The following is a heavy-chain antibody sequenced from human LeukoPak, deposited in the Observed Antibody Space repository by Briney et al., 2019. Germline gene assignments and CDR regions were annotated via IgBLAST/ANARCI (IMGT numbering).Heavy chain of an antibody. D-gene: IGHD6-19*01. CDR2: INHSGST. CDR3: ARHLGSGWFFRGGFDY. V-gene: IGHV4-34*01. CDR1: GGPFSGYY. J-gene: IGHJ4*02. Sequence: SETLSLTCAVYGGPFSGYYWSWIRQPPGKGLEWIGEINHSGSTNYNPSLKSRVTISVDTSKNQFSLKLSSVTAADTAVYYCARHLGSGWFFRGGFDYWGQGTLVTVSS.